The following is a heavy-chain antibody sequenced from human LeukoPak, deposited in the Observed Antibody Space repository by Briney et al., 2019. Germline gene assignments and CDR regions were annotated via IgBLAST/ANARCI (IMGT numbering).Heavy chain of an antibody. J-gene: IGHJ4*02. D-gene: IGHD3-3*01. CDR3: ARELRFLEAFDY. V-gene: IGHV1-69*05. CDR1: GYTFTGYY. CDR2: IIPIFGTA. Sequence: ASVKVSCKASGYTFTGYYMHWVRQAPGQGLEWMGRIIPIFGTANYAQKFQGRVTITTDESTSTAYMELSSLRSEDTAVYYCARELRFLEAFDYWGQGTLVTVSS.